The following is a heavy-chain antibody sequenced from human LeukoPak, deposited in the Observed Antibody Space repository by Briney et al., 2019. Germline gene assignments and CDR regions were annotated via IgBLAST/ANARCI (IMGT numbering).Heavy chain of an antibody. Sequence: ASVKVSCKASGYTFTDYYMHCVRQAPGQGLEWMGWINPNSGATNYAQKFQGRVTMTRDTSISTAYMELSRLRSDDTAVYYCARESSYYGSGGYWQNRGRAFDIWGQGTMVTVSS. CDR3: ARESSYYGSGGYWQNRGRAFDI. J-gene: IGHJ3*02. CDR1: GYTFTDYY. CDR2: INPNSGAT. D-gene: IGHD3-22*01. V-gene: IGHV1-2*02.